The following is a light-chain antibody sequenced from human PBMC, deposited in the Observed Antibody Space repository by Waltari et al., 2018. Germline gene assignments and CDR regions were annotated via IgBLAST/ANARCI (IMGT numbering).Light chain of an antibody. J-gene: IGKJ4*01. V-gene: IGKV3-20*01. Sequence: ETVLTQSPGTLSVSPGERATLSCRASQIISSNFLAWYQRRPGQTPRLLIYSVSKRAPGIPARFSGSGSGTDFTLTITRLEPEDGAVYYCQQYYTSPRTFGGGTKVEVK. CDR3: QQYYTSPRT. CDR1: QIISSNF. CDR2: SVS.